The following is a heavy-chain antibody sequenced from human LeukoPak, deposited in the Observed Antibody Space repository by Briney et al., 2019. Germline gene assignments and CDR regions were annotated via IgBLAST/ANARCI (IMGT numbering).Heavy chain of an antibody. V-gene: IGHV4-61*02. J-gene: IGHJ5*02. CDR1: GGSISSGSYY. CDR2: IYTSGST. D-gene: IGHD3-22*01. CDR3: ARESRPYYYDSSGYYSNWFDP. Sequence: SETLSLTCTVSGGSISSGSYYWSWIRQPAGKGLEWIGRIYTSGSTNYNPSLKSRVTISVDTSKNQFSPKLSFVTAADTAVYYCARESRPYYYDSSGYYSNWFDPWGQGTLVTVSS.